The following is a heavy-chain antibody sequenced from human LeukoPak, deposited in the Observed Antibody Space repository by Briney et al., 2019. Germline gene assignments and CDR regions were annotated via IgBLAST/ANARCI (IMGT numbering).Heavy chain of an antibody. Sequence: ASVKVSCKASGYTFTSYGISWVRQAPGQGLEWMGWISAHNGNTNYAQKLQGRVTMTTDTSTSTAYMELRSLRSDDTAVYYCARDGNAGDTYYYDSSGYSYYWGQGTLVTVSS. CDR3: ARDGNAGDTYYYDSSGYSYY. V-gene: IGHV1-18*01. J-gene: IGHJ4*02. D-gene: IGHD3-22*01. CDR2: ISAHNGNT. CDR1: GYTFTSYG.